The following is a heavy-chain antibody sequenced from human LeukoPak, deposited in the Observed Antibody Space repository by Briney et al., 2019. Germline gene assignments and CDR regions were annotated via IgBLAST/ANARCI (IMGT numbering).Heavy chain of an antibody. V-gene: IGHV1-2*02. CDR3: ARGTSRHSSGWGGQFTLIYYGMDV. Sequence: GASLKVSCKASGYTFTGYYLHWVRQAPGQGLEWMGWINPNSGGTNYAQKFQGRVTMTRDTSISTAYMELSRLRSDDTAVYYCARGTSRHSSGWGGQFTLIYYGMDVWGQGTTVTVSS. CDR2: INPNSGGT. D-gene: IGHD6-19*01. J-gene: IGHJ6*02. CDR1: GYTFTGYY.